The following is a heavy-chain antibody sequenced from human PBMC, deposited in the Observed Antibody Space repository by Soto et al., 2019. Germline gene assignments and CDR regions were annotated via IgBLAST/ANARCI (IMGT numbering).Heavy chain of an antibody. J-gene: IGHJ4*02. CDR3: ARDRGAVVGQYFDY. V-gene: IGHV3-11*01. CDR2: ISSSGDTG. Sequence: QVQLVESGGGLVKPGGSLRLSCAASGFTFSAYYMSWIRQAPGKGLEWISYISSSGDTGNYADSVKGRFTVSRYNAKNSLSLQMNSLRAEDTAVYYCARDRGAVVGQYFDYWGQGTLVTVSS. D-gene: IGHD6-19*01. CDR1: GFTFSAYY.